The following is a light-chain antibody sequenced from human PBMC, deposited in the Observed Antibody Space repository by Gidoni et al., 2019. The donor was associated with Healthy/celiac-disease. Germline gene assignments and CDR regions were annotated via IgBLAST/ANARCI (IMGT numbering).Light chain of an antibody. Sequence: DTAMTPSPLSLPVTPGEPASISCRSSQSLLHSNGYNYLDWYLQKPGQSPQLLIYLGSNRASGVPDRFSGSGSGTDFTLKISRVEAEDVGVYYCMQALQTWTFGQGTKVEIK. J-gene: IGKJ1*01. CDR3: MQALQTWT. V-gene: IGKV2-28*01. CDR1: QSLLHSNGYNY. CDR2: LGS.